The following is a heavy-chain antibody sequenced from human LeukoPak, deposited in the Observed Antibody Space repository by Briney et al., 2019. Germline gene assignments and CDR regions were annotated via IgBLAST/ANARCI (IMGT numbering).Heavy chain of an antibody. V-gene: IGHV4-59*01. D-gene: IGHD3-3*01. CDR3: ARGGIYDFWSGYRARPSGRSHYYFDY. CDR1: GFTFSSYA. Sequence: GSLRLSCAASGFTFSSYAMSWVRQPRGKGLEWIGYIYYSGSTNYNPSLKSRVTISVDTSKNQFSLKLSSVTAADTAVYYCARGGIYDFWSGYRARPSGRSHYYFDYWGQGTLVTVSS. J-gene: IGHJ4*02. CDR2: IYYSGST.